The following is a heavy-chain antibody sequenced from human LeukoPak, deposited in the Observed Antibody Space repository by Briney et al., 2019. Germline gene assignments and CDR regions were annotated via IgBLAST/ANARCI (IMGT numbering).Heavy chain of an antibody. V-gene: IGHV4-4*07. CDR3: ARESFRGIAARPDWYFDL. Sequence: SETLSLTCTVSGGSISSYYWSWIGQPAGKGLEWIGRIYTIGSTNYNPSLKSRVTMSVDTSKNQFSLKLSSVTAADTAVYYCARESFRGIAARPDWYFDLWGRGTLVTVSS. J-gene: IGHJ2*01. CDR2: IYTIGST. CDR1: GGSISSYY. D-gene: IGHD6-6*01.